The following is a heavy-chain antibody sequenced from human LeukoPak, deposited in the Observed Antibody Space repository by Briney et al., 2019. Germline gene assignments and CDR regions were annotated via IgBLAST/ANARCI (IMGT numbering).Heavy chain of an antibody. CDR2: IYSGGNT. CDR1: GFTVSSNS. V-gene: IGHV3-53*01. CDR3: ARRAGDYSHPYDY. Sequence: PGGSLRLSCTVSGFTVSSNSMSWVRQAPGKGLEWVSFIYSGGNTHNSDSVKGRFTISRDNSKNTLYPQMNSLRAEDTAVYYCARRAGDYSHPYDYWGQGTLVTVSS. J-gene: IGHJ4*02. D-gene: IGHD3-22*01.